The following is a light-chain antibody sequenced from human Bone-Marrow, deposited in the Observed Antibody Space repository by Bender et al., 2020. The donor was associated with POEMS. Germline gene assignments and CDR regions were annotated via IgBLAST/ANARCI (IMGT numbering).Light chain of an antibody. CDR3: SSQTTSGLYV. J-gene: IGLJ1*01. CDR2: DVD. V-gene: IGLV2-14*03. Sequence: QSALTQPASVSGSPGQWITISCTGTSSDVGTYNFVSWFQHSPGNAPKLVIYDVDSRPSGVSNRFSGSKSGNTASLTISGLQAEDEADYYCSSQTTSGLYVFGSGTKVTVL. CDR1: SSDVGTYNF.